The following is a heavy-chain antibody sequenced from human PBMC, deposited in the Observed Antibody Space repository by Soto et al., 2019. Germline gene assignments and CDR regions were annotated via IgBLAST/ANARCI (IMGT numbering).Heavy chain of an antibody. CDR1: GSRFSNYV. CDR2: IIPIFNST. CDR3: AREGRGKKAGYNGLVSLGY. D-gene: IGHD2-2*02. Sequence: SVEVSCKXPGSRFSNYVISWVRQAPGHGLEWLGRIIPIFNSTKYAKSFQGRVTITADKSTSTASLELSSLRSDDTAVYYCAREGRGKKAGYNGLVSLGYWGQGTLVTVSS. V-gene: IGHV1-69*06. J-gene: IGHJ4*02.